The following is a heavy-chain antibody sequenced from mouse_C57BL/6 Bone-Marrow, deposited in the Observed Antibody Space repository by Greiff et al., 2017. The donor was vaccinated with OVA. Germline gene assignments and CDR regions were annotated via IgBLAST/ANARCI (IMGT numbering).Heavy chain of an antibody. Sequence: QVQLQQPGAELVKPGASVKLSCKASGYTFTSYWMHWVKQRPGRGLEWIGRIDPNSGGTKYNEKFKSKATLTVDKPSSTAYMQLSSLTSEDSAVYEGARDSYTYGNYEYVDVWGKGTTVTVSS. D-gene: IGHD2-1*01. CDR1: GYTFTSYW. CDR3: ARDSYTYGNYEYVDV. J-gene: IGHJ1*03. CDR2: IDPNSGGT. V-gene: IGHV1-72*01.